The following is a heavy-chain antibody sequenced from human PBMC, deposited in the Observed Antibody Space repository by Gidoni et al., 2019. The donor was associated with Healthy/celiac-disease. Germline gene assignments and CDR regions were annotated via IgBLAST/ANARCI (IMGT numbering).Heavy chain of an antibody. Sequence: QVQLVESGGGVVQPARSLRLSCAASGFTFSSYGMHWVRQAPGKGLEWVAVISYDGSNKYYADSVKGRFTISRDNSKNTLYLQMNSLRAEDTAVYYCAKGPDYDSSGYLIDHPALDSWGQGTLVTVSS. CDR1: GFTFSSYG. D-gene: IGHD3-22*01. CDR3: AKGPDYDSSGYLIDHPALDS. CDR2: ISYDGSNK. J-gene: IGHJ4*02. V-gene: IGHV3-30*18.